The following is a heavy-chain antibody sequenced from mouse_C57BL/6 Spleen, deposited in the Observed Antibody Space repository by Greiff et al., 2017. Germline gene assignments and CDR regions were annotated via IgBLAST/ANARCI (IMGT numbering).Heavy chain of an antibody. J-gene: IGHJ2*01. CDR1: GFTFSSYG. V-gene: IGHV5-6*01. D-gene: IGHD2-1*01. CDR3: ARDGNSHFDY. CDR2: ISSGGSYT. Sequence: EVHLVESGGDLVKPGGSLKLSCAASGFTFSSYGMSWVRQTPDKRLEWVATISSGGSYTYYPDSVKGRFTISRDNAKNTLYLQMSSLKSEDTAMYYCARDGNSHFDYWGQGTTLTVSS.